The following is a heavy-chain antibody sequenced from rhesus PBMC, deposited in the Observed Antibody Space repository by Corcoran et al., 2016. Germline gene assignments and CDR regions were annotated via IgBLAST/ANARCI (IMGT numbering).Heavy chain of an antibody. CDR2: ISGRGGGT. Sequence: QLQLQESGPGLVKPSETLSLTCAVSGGSISSNYWSWIRQPPGKGLEWIGRISGRGGGTDYNPSLKSRVTSSTATSKNQFSLKLSSVTAADTAVYYCARESGSYYLDAFDFWGQGLRVTVSS. V-gene: IGHV4-173*01. CDR1: GGSISSNY. J-gene: IGHJ3*01. CDR3: ARESGSYYLDAFDF. D-gene: IGHD3-16*01.